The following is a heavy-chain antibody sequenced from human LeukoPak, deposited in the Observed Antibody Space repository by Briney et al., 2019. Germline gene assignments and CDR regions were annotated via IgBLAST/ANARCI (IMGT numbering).Heavy chain of an antibody. CDR3: ARGMSGYYGMDV. Sequence: GGSLRLSCAASGFTVSSNDMSWVRQAPGKGLEWVSVIYSDVTRYYADSVKGRFTIFRDNAKNTLYLQMNSLRAEDTAVYYCARGMSGYYGMDVWGQGTTVTVSS. CDR2: IYSDVTR. J-gene: IGHJ6*02. CDR1: GFTVSSND. V-gene: IGHV3-53*01.